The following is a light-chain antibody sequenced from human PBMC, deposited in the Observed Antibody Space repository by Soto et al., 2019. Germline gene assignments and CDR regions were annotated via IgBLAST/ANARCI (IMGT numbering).Light chain of an antibody. CDR3: QQYYSYPPWT. V-gene: IGKV1-8*01. Sequence: IQMTQSPATLSLSAGDRATITCRASQTISSWLAWYQQKPGKAPKLLIYAASTLQSGVPSRFSGSGSGTDFTLSIRCLQSEDFATYACQQYYSYPPWTFGQGTKVDIK. J-gene: IGKJ1*01. CDR2: AAS. CDR1: QTISSW.